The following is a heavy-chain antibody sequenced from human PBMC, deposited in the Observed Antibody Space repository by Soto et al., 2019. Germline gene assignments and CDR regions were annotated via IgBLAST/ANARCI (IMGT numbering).Heavy chain of an antibody. CDR2: MSAYSGNT. V-gene: IGHV1-18*01. CDR3: ARDKDVLMVYAIQTDY. J-gene: IGHJ4*02. Sequence: ASVKVSCKASGYTFTSYDISWVRQATGQGLEWMGWMSAYSGNTNYAQKLQGRVTMTTDTSTSTAYMELRSLRSDDTAVYYCARDKDVLMVYAIQTDYWGQGTLVTVSS. CDR1: GYTFTSYD. D-gene: IGHD2-8*01.